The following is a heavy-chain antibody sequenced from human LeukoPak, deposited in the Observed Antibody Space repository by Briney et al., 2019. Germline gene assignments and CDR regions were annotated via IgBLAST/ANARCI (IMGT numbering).Heavy chain of an antibody. Sequence: PGRSLRLSCATSGFTFSSYAMHWVRQAPGKGLEWVANIQQDGSEKYYVDSVKGRFTISRDNAKNSLYLQMNSLRAEDTAVYYCARDARVVLDYWGQGTLVTVSS. D-gene: IGHD2-2*01. CDR2: IQQDGSEK. CDR1: GFTFSSYA. CDR3: ARDARVVLDY. J-gene: IGHJ4*02. V-gene: IGHV3-7*01.